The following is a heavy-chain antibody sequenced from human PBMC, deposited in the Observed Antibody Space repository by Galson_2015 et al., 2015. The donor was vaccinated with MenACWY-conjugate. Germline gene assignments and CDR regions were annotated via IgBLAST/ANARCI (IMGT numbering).Heavy chain of an antibody. CDR2: ISYDGSNK. J-gene: IGHJ6*02. D-gene: IGHD5-12*01. CDR3: AKDLSESTDIVASHTTYYYGMDV. V-gene: IGHV3-30*18. CDR1: GFTFSSYG. Sequence: SLRLSCAASGFTFSSYGMHWVRQAPGKGLEWVAVISYDGSNKYYADSVKGRFTISRDNSKNTLYLQMNSLRAEDTAVYYCAKDLSESTDIVASHTTYYYGMDVWGQGTTVTVSS.